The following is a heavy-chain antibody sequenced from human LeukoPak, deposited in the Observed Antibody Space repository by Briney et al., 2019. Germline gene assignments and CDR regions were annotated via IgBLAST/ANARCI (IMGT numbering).Heavy chain of an antibody. CDR2: ISYDGSNK. CDR3: ARVSIVGAHFDY. J-gene: IGHJ4*02. D-gene: IGHD1-26*01. Sequence: GRSLRLSCAASGFTFSSYAMHWVRQAPGKGLEWVAVISYDGSNKYYADSVKGRFTISRDNSKNTLYLQMNSLRAEDTAVYYCARVSIVGAHFDYWGQGTLVTVSS. CDR1: GFTFSSYA. V-gene: IGHV3-30*04.